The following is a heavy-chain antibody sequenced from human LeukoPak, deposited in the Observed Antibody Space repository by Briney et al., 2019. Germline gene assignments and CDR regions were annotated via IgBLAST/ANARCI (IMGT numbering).Heavy chain of an antibody. Sequence: PSETLSLTCTVSGGSISSYYWSWIRQPPGKGLEWIGYIFYSGSTNYNPSLKSRVTISVDTSKNQFSLKLSSVTAADTAVYYCARDRSGITMVRGVSRYYYYYGMDVWGQGTTVTVSS. CDR3: ARDRSGITMVRGVSRYYYYYGMDV. D-gene: IGHD3-10*01. CDR1: GGSISSYY. CDR2: IFYSGST. J-gene: IGHJ6*02. V-gene: IGHV4-59*01.